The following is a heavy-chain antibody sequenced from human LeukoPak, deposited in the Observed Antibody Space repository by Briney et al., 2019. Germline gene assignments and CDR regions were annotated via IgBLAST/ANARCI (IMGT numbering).Heavy chain of an antibody. CDR2: IKPDGSDR. CDR1: GLIFRSYW. CDR3: AGGYA. Sequence: PGGSLRLSCEASGLIFRSYWMAWVRQAPGKGLEWVANIKPDGSDRYYVDPVKGRFTISRDNAKNSLYLQLNSLRVEDTAVYYCAGGYAWGQGTLVTVSS. J-gene: IGHJ4*02. D-gene: IGHD5-18*01. V-gene: IGHV3-7*01.